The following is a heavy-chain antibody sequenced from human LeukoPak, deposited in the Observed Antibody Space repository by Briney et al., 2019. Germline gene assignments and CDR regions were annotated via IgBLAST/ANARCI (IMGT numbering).Heavy chain of an antibody. CDR3: ARDMGYYGSGRNWFDP. CDR1: GGSISSSSYY. D-gene: IGHD3-10*01. J-gene: IGHJ5*02. Sequence: PSQTLSLTCTVSGGSISSSSYYSGWIRQPPGKGLEWIGSIYYSGSTYYNPSLKSRVTISVDTSKNQFSLKLSSVTAADTAMYYCARDMGYYGSGRNWFDPWGQGTLVTVSS. V-gene: IGHV4-39*07. CDR2: IYYSGST.